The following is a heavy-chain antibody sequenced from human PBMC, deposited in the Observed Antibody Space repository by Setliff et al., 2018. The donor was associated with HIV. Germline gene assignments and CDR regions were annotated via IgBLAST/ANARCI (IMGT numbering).Heavy chain of an antibody. Sequence: PSQTLSLTCAFSGASISDGTYYWSWIRQPAGKGLEWIGHIYIRGGTTNYSPSHKRRVTIPLDTSKNQFSLSLSSVTASDTALYYCARSQETSVAATEIWGQGTMVTVSS. V-gene: IGHV4-61*09. CDR2: IYIRGGTT. CDR1: GASISDGTYY. J-gene: IGHJ3*02. CDR3: ARSQETSVAATEI.